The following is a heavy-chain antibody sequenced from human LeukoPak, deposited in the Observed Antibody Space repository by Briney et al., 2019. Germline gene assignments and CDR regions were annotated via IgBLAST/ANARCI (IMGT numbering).Heavy chain of an antibody. V-gene: IGHV4-39*07. D-gene: IGHD5-12*01. J-gene: IGHJ4*02. CDR1: GGSISSSSYY. CDR3: ARVDIVATTFDY. CDR2: IYYSGST. Sequence: SETLSLTCTVSGGSISSSSYYWGWIRQPPGKGLEWIGSIYYSGSTYYNPSLKSRVTISVDTSKNQFSLKLSSVTAADTAAYYCARVDIVATTFDYWGQGTLVTVSS.